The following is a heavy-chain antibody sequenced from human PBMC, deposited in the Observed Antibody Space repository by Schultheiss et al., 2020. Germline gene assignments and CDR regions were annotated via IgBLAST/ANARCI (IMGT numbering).Heavy chain of an antibody. V-gene: IGHV4-61*02. CDR1: GDSVSGGSSY. D-gene: IGHD3-22*01. CDR2: MYASGSA. J-gene: IGHJ4*02. Sequence: SQTLSLTCTVSGDSVSGGSSYWNWIRQPAGKGLEWIGRMYASGSANYNPSLKSRVTISVDTSKNQFSLKLSSVTAADTAVYYCARGDSSGEKPNWGQGTLVTVYS. CDR3: ARGDSSGEKPN.